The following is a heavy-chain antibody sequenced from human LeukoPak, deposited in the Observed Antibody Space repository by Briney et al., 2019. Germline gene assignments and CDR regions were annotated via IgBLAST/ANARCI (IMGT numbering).Heavy chain of an antibody. D-gene: IGHD3-10*01. CDR2: INPNSGGT. V-gene: IGHV1-2*04. Sequence: GASVKVSCTASGYTFTGYYMHWVRQAPGQGLEWMGWINPNSGGTNYAQKFQGWVTMTRDTSISTAYMELSRLRSDDTAVYYCARGGTLNMVRGVGRRDPSLLSLYYFDYWGQGTLVTVSS. CDR3: ARGGTLNMVRGVGRRDPSLLSLYYFDY. CDR1: GYTFTGYY. J-gene: IGHJ4*02.